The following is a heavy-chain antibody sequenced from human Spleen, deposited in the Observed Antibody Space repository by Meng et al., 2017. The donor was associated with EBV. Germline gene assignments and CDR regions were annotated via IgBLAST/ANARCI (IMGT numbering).Heavy chain of an antibody. J-gene: IGHJ4*02. D-gene: IGHD1-26*01. CDR3: ARDDSGTHAADY. CDR2: IGASSGNT. V-gene: IGHV1-18*01. Sequence: VQLLQSGSELKKSGASVTVSCQASGYPFSTYALNWVRQAPGQGLEWVGWIGASSGNTNYAQNLQGRVTMTTDTSTSTAYMDLRSLRSDDTAVYYCARDDSGTHAADYWGQGTLVTVSS. CDR1: GYPFSTYA.